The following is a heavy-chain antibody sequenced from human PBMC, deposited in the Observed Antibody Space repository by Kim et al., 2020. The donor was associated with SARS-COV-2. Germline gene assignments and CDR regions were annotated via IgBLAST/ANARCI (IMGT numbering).Heavy chain of an antibody. D-gene: IGHD5-12*01. V-gene: IGHV3-30*18. CDR2: ISNDGSIE. CDR1: GFTFNDYG. J-gene: IGHJ2*01. Sequence: GGSLRLSCAASGFTFNDYGMHWVRQAPGKGLEWVALISNDGSIEYFADSVKGRFTISRDSSKNTLFLQMNSLRTEDTAVYYCAKLCSNLGYSGYDPRYLFCNLWGRGTPVTVSS. CDR3: AKLCSNLGYSGYDPRYLFCNL.